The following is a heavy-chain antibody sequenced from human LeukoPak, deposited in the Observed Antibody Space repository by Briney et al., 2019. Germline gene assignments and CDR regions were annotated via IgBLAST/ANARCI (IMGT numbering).Heavy chain of an antibody. V-gene: IGHV4-61*02. CDR2: IYTSGST. J-gene: IGHJ6*02. CDR3: ARDFSPLRYYYDSSGYYARVYGMDV. D-gene: IGHD3-22*01. Sequence: PSETLSLTCTVSGGSISSGSYYWSWIRQPAGKGLEWIGRIYTSGSTNYNPSLKSRVTISVDTSKNQFSLKLSSVTAADTAVYYCARDFSPLRYYYDSSGYYARVYGMDVWGQGTTVTVTS. CDR1: GGSISSGSYY.